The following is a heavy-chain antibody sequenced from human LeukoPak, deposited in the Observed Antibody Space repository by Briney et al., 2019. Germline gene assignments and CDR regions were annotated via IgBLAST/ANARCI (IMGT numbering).Heavy chain of an antibody. CDR2: ISDDGDSK. Sequence: PGGSLRLSCAASGFTFSRNAMHWVRQAPGKGLEWVAFISDDGDSKYYADSVKGRFTISRDNSNSTLYLQMNSLRGEDTAVYYCARELRDGAAALDYWGQGTLVTVSS. V-gene: IGHV3-30-3*01. D-gene: IGHD6-13*01. CDR3: ARELRDGAAALDY. CDR1: GFTFSRNA. J-gene: IGHJ4*02.